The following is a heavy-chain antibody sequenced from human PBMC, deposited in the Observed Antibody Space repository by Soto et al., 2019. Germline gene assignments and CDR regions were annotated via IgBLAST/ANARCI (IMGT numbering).Heavy chain of an antibody. D-gene: IGHD3-22*01. CDR3: ARGFDYDSSGYSLDY. CDR2: IYYSGST. Sequence: SETLSLTCTVSGGSISSYYWIWIRQPPGKGLEWIGYIYYSGSTNYNPSLKSRVTISVDTSKNQFSLKLSSVTAADTAVYYCARGFDYDSSGYSLDYWGQGTLVTVSS. V-gene: IGHV4-59*01. J-gene: IGHJ4*02. CDR1: GGSISSYY.